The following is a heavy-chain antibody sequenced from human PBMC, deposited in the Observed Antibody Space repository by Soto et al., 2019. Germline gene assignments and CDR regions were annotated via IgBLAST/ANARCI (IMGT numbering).Heavy chain of an antibody. D-gene: IGHD6-19*01. CDR3: AAPYSTGHRLLGY. J-gene: IGHJ4*02. CDR2: ISSSSTFT. Sequence: GGSLRLSCVASGFTFSDYSVSWVRQAPGKGLEWLSSISSSSTFTHYADSVKGRFTISRDNAKNSLYLQMNSLRAEDTAVYYCAAPYSTGHRLLGYWGQGTLVPVSS. V-gene: IGHV3-21*01. CDR1: GFTFSDYS.